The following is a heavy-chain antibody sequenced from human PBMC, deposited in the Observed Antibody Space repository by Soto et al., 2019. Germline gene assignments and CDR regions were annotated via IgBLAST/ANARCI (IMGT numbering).Heavy chain of an antibody. CDR3: ARDRPGDEGDGFDI. CDR2: LYSGGST. D-gene: IGHD3-10*01. J-gene: IGHJ3*02. CDR1: GLTVSSNY. V-gene: IGHV3-53*02. Sequence: EVQLVETGGGLIQPGGSLRLSCAASGLTVSSNYMNWVRQAPGKGLEWVSVLYSGGSTHYVGSVKGRFIISRDNSKNTLYLQMNSLRVEDTAVYYCARDRPGDEGDGFDIWGHGTMVTVSS.